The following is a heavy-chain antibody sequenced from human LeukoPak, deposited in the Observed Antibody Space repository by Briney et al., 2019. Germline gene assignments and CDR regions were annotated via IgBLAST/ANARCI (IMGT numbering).Heavy chain of an antibody. V-gene: IGHV2-70*11. J-gene: IGHJ4*02. CDR2: IDWDDDK. Sequence: SGPTLVNPTQTLTLTCTFSGFSLSTSGMCVSWIRQPPGKALEWLARIDWDDDKYYSTSLKTRLTISKDTSKNQVVLTMTNMDPVDTATYYCARDVQTYNWNYVVTDYWGQGTLVTVSS. D-gene: IGHD1-7*01. CDR3: ARDVQTYNWNYVVTDY. CDR1: GFSLSTSGMC.